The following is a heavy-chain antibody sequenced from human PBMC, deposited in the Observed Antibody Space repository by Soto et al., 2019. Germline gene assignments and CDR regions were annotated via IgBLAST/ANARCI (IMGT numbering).Heavy chain of an antibody. CDR2: ITNTGGAT. Sequence: PGGSLRLSCAASGFTFTNHGRSWVRQAPGRGLEWVSAITNTGGATNYADSVKGRFTISRDNSKNTLYVEMNSLRAEDTAVYYCARRGASGAFDVWGHGTMVTVPS. J-gene: IGHJ3*01. CDR1: GFTFTNHG. V-gene: IGHV3-23*01. D-gene: IGHD1-26*01. CDR3: ARRGASGAFDV.